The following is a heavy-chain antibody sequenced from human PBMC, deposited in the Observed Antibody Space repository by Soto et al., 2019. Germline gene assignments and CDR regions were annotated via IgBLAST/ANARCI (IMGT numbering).Heavy chain of an antibody. CDR3: ARASTGIATVDPHLTFDY. CDR2: IIPIFGTA. CDR1: GYTFSSYA. D-gene: IGHD6-13*01. J-gene: IGHJ4*02. V-gene: IGHV1-69*13. Sequence: SVKVSCKASGYTFSSYAISWVRQAPGQGLEWMGGIIPIFGTATYAQKFQGRVTITADESTSTAYMELSSLRSEDTAVYYCARASTGIATVDPHLTFDYWGQGTLVTVSS.